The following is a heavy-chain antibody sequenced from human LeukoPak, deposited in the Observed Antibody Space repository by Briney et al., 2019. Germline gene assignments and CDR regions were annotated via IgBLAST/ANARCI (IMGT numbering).Heavy chain of an antibody. CDR3: AKTLTGQLRYFFDY. Sequence: GSLRLSCAASGFPFYNYAMRWGRQAPGKGLGLGSAISGSGGSTYYADSVKGRFTISRDNSKNTLYLQMNSLRAEDTAVYYCAKTLTGQLRYFFDYWGQGTLVTVSS. V-gene: IGHV3-23*01. CDR1: GFPFYNYA. CDR2: ISGSGGST. J-gene: IGHJ4*02. D-gene: IGHD3-3*01.